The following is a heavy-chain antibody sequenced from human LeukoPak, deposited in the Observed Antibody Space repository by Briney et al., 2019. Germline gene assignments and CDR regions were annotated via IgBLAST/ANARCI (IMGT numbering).Heavy chain of an antibody. CDR3: TRDSGMATIRFDY. CDR2: IRSKAYGGTT. V-gene: IGHV3-49*03. Sequence: PGGSLRLSCTASGFTFGDYAMSWFRQAPGKGLEWVGFIRSKAYGGTTEYAASVKGRFTISRDDSKSIAYLQMNSLKTEDTAVYYCTRDSGMATIRFDYWGQGTLVTVSS. D-gene: IGHD5-24*01. J-gene: IGHJ4*02. CDR1: GFTFGDYA.